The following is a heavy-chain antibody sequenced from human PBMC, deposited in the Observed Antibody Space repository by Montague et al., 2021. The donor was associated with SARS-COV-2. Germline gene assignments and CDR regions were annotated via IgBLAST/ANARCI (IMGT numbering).Heavy chain of an antibody. CDR1: GLSLNTSGEG. D-gene: IGHD4-17*01. CDR2: IYWDDDK. Sequence: PALVKPTQTLTLTCTFSGLSLNTSGEGVGWVRQPPGKALEWLALIYWDDDKRYSPSLKSRSTISKDTTKNEVALTVANMDPVDTATYYCARYGDYGSWFDPWGQGTLVTVSS. CDR3: ARYGDYGSWFDP. J-gene: IGHJ5*02. V-gene: IGHV2-5*02.